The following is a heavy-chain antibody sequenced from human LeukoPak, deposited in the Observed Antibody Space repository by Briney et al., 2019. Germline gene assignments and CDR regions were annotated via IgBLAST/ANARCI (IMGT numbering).Heavy chain of an antibody. J-gene: IGHJ6*02. D-gene: IGHD5-18*01. V-gene: IGHV3-49*04. CDR3: ARGPIQLWIHDAMDV. CDR1: GFTFGDHA. Sequence: GGSLRLSCTGSGFTFGDHAMSWVRQAPGKGLEWVGFIRSKAYRGTTEYAASVKGRFSISRDDSASIAYLQMNSLKTEDTAVYYCARGPIQLWIHDAMDVWGQGTTVTVSS. CDR2: IRSKAYRGTT.